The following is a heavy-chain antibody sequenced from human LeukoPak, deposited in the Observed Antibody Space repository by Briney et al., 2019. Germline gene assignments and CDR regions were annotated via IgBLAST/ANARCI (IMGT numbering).Heavy chain of an antibody. CDR3: SKGQWLVDQTFEY. Sequence: GGSLRLSCGASGFSFSTFAMHWARQAPGKGLEWVAVISSDGSNKYTADSVKGRFTISRDNSKNTLYLQMNSLRVEDTAVYYCSKGQWLVDQTFEYWGQGTLVTVSS. J-gene: IGHJ4*02. D-gene: IGHD6-19*01. V-gene: IGHV3-30-3*01. CDR2: ISSDGSNK. CDR1: GFSFSTFA.